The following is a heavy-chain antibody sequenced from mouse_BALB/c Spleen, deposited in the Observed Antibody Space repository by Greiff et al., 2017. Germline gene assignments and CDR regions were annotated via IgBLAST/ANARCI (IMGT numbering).Heavy chain of an antibody. J-gene: IGHJ3*01. CDR3: ARDTTMITFAY. V-gene: IGHV5-4*02. D-gene: IGHD2-4*01. CDR1: GFTFSDYY. Sequence: EVKVVESGGGLVKPGGSLKLSCAASGFTFSDYYMYWVRQTPEKRLEWVATISDGGSYTYYPDSVKGRFTISRDNAKNNLYLQMSSLKSEDTAMYYCARDTTMITFAYWGQGTLVTVSA. CDR2: ISDGGSYT.